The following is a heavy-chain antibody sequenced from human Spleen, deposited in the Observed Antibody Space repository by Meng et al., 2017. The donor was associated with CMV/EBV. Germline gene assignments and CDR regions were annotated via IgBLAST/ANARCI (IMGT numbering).Heavy chain of an antibody. CDR2: MNPNGDST. CDR1: GYTFTSYD. D-gene: IGHD1-26*01. J-gene: IGHJ4*02. CDR3: ARVIRMVGATPGFGY. Sequence: ASVKVSCKTSGYTFTSYDINWVRQATGQGLEWMGWMNPNGDSTGYAQKFQGRVTMTTNTSISTAYMEPSSLRSEDTAVYYCARVIRMVGATPGFGYWGQGTLVTVSS. V-gene: IGHV1-8*01.